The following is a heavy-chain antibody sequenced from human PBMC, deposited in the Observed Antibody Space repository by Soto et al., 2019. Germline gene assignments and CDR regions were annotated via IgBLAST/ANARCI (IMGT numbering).Heavy chain of an antibody. V-gene: IGHV4-30-2*01. CDR3: ARDRSTGYFDY. CDR1: GGSISSGGYS. D-gene: IGHD4-17*01. J-gene: IGHJ4*02. CDR2: IYHSGST. Sequence: SETLSLTCAVSGGSISSGGYSWSWIRQPPGKGLEWIGYIYHSGSTYYNPSLKSRVTISVDRSKNQFSLKLSSVTAADTAVYCCARDRSTGYFDYWGQGTLVTVSS.